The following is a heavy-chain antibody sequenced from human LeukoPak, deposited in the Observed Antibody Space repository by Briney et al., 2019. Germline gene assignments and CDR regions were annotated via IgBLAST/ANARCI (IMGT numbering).Heavy chain of an antibody. CDR1: GFTFSSYA. J-gene: IGHJ4*02. CDR2: ISGSGGST. CDR3: AKDPTIRFLEWLSFDY. D-gene: IGHD3-3*01. V-gene: IGHV3-23*01. Sequence: PGGSLRLSCAASGFTFSSYAMSWVRQAPGRGLEWVSAISGSGGSTYYADSVKGRFTISRDNSKNTLYLQMNSLRAEDTAVYYCAKDPTIRFLEWLSFDYWGQGTLVTVSS.